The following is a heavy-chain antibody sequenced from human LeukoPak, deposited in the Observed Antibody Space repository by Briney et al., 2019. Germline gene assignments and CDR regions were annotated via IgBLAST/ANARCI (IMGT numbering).Heavy chain of an antibody. CDR3: ARGRLDYYDSSGYLDS. V-gene: IGHV3-21*01. D-gene: IGHD3-22*01. J-gene: IGHJ4*02. CDR1: GFTFSSYS. Sequence: GGSLRLSCAASGFTFSSYSMNWVRQAPGKGLEWVSSISSSSSYIYYADSVKGRFTISRDNAKNSLYLQMNSLRAEDTAVYYCARGRLDYYDSSGYLDSWGQGTLVTVSS. CDR2: ISSSSSYI.